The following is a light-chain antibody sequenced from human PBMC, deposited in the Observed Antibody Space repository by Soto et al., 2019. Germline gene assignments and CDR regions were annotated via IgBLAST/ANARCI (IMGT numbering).Light chain of an antibody. V-gene: IGLV2-14*03. Sequence: QSALTQPASVSGSPGQSITISCTGTSSDIGAYNFVSWYQQHPGKAPKLMLYDVNIRPSGVSNRFSGSKSGNTASLTISGPQAEDEADYYRHPWATHPTMIFGGGTKVTVL. CDR3: HPWATHPTMI. CDR1: SSDIGAYNF. J-gene: IGLJ2*01. CDR2: DVN.